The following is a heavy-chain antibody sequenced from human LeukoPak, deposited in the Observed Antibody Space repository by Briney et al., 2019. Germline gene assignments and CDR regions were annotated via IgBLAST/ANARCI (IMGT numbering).Heavy chain of an antibody. CDR2: IYYSGST. CDR3: ARGVAATTFYFDY. CDR1: GGSISSYY. Sequence: KPSETPSLTCTVSGGSISSYYWSWIRQPPGKGLEWIGYIYYSGSTNYNPSLKSRVTISVDTSKNQFSLKLSSVTAADTAVYYCARGVAATTFYFDYWGQGTLVTVSS. J-gene: IGHJ4*02. V-gene: IGHV4-59*01. D-gene: IGHD6-25*01.